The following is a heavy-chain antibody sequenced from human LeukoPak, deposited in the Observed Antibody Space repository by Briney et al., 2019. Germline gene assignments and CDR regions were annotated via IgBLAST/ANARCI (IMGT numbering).Heavy chain of an antibody. CDR1: GFGFSTYW. V-gene: IGHV3-74*01. CDR2: INGDGSTT. D-gene: IGHD2-15*01. J-gene: IGHJ5*02. Sequence: GGSLRLSCAASGFGFSTYWMHWVRQAPGEGLVWVSRINGDGSTTNYADSVKGRFTISRDNAKNTLYLQMNSLRAEDTAVYYCTRRVDATRWYDPWGQGTLVTVSS. CDR3: TRRVDATRWYDP.